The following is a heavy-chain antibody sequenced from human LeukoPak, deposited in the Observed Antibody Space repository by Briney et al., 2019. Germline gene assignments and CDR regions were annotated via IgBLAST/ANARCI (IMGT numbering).Heavy chain of an antibody. Sequence: GGSLRLSCAASGFTFSSYGMHWVRQAPGKGLEWVAVISYDGGNKYYADSVKGRFTISRDNSKNTLYLQMNSLRAEDTAVYYCAKGLIVAYDAFDIWGQGTMVTVSS. J-gene: IGHJ3*02. CDR1: GFTFSSYG. CDR3: AKGLIVAYDAFDI. D-gene: IGHD3-22*01. CDR2: ISYDGGNK. V-gene: IGHV3-30*18.